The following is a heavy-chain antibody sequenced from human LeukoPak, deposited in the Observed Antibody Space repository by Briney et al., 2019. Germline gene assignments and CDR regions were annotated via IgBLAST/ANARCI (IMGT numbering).Heavy chain of an antibody. CDR1: GGSISSYY. CDR3: AREPTVTTLRDNWFDP. V-gene: IGHV4-59*12. CDR2: IYYSGST. D-gene: IGHD4-17*01. J-gene: IGHJ5*02. Sequence: PSETLSLTCTVSGGSISSYYWSWIRQPPGKGLEWIGYIYYSGSTNYNPSLKSRVTISVDKSKNQFSLKLSSVTAADTAAYYCAREPTVTTLRDNWFDPWGQGTLVTVSS.